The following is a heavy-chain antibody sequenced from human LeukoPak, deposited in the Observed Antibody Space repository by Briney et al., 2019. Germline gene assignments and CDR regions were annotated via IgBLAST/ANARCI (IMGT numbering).Heavy chain of an antibody. J-gene: IGHJ4*02. CDR3: RLVVPAAITFGDY. Sequence: PSETLSLTCTVSGGSISSGGYYWSWIRQHPGKGLEWIGYIYYSGSTYYNPSLKSRVTISVDTSKNQFSLKLSSVTAADTAVYYCRLVVPAAITFGDYWGQGTLVTVSS. V-gene: IGHV4-31*09. CDR2: IYYSGST. D-gene: IGHD2-2*02. CDR1: GGSISSGGYY.